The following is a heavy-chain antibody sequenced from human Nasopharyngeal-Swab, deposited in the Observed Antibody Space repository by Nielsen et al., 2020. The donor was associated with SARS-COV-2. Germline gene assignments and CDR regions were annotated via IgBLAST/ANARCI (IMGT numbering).Heavy chain of an antibody. CDR3: AKGKGTTPFDY. J-gene: IGHJ4*02. V-gene: IGHV3-23*01. D-gene: IGHD1-7*01. Sequence: GGSLRLSCAASGFTFNNYAMAWVRQAPGKGLEWVSIVSPGGRTSYSADSVRGRFTISRDNSKNTLYLQMNSLRAEDTAVYYCAKGKGTTPFDYWGQGTLVTVSS. CDR1: GFTFNNYA. CDR2: VSPGGRTS.